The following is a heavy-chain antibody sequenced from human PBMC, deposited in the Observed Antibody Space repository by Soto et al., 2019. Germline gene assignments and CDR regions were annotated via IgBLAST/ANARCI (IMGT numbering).Heavy chain of an antibody. Sequence: GGSLRLSCAASGFTFSSYAMSWVRQAPGKGLEWVSAISGSGSSTYYADSVKGRFTISRDNSKNTLYLQMNSLRAEDTAVYYCAKDLRNYDSSGYYPDNWFDPWGQGTLVTVSS. J-gene: IGHJ5*02. CDR3: AKDLRNYDSSGYYPDNWFDP. CDR1: GFTFSSYA. CDR2: ISGSGSST. D-gene: IGHD3-22*01. V-gene: IGHV3-23*01.